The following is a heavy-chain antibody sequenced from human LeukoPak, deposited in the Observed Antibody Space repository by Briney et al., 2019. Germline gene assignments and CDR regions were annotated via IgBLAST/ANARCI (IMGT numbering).Heavy chain of an antibody. V-gene: IGHV4-59*12. D-gene: IGHD5-18*01. CDR1: GGPISSYY. J-gene: IGHJ4*02. CDR3: ARRAPYSYEWSTLDY. CDR2: IYYSGST. Sequence: TSETLSLTCTVSGGPISSYYWSWIRQPPGKGLEWIGYIYYSGSTNYNPSLKSRVTISVDTSKNQFSLKLSSVTAADPAVYYCARRAPYSYEWSTLDYWGKGTLVTVSS.